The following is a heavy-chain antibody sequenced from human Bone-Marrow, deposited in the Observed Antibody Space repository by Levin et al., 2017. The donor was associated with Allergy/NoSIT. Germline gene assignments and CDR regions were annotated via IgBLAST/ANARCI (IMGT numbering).Heavy chain of an antibody. J-gene: IGHJ4*02. CDR2: ISYDGSNK. CDR1: GFTFSSYG. Sequence: GGSLRLSCAASGFTFSSYGMHWVRQAPGKGLEWVAVISYDGSNKYYADSVKGRFTISRDNSKNTLYLQMNSLRAEDTAVYYCAKDWSVYSGQEYWGQGTLVTVSS. CDR3: AKDWSVYSGQEY. D-gene: IGHD5-12*01. V-gene: IGHV3-30*18.